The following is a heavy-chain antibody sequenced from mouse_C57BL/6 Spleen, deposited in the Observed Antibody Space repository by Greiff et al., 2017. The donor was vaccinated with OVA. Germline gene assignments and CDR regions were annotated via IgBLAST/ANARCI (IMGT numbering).Heavy chain of an antibody. CDR3: TREIPLLLLRGQGAMDY. Sequence: EVKLVESGEGLVKPGGSLKLSCAASGFTFSSYAMSWVRQTPEKRLEWVAYISSGGDYIYYADTVKGRFTISRDNARNTLYLQMSSLKSEDTAMYYCTREIPLLLLRGQGAMDYWGQGTSVTVSS. CDR1: GFTFSSYA. V-gene: IGHV5-9-1*02. D-gene: IGHD1-1*01. CDR2: ISSGGDYI. J-gene: IGHJ4*01.